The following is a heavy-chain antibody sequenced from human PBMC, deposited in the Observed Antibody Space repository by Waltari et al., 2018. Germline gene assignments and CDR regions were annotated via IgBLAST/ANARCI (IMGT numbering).Heavy chain of an antibody. J-gene: IGHJ4*02. D-gene: IGHD4-17*01. CDR1: GGSITDFH. Sequence: QVQLQESGPGLVKPSETLSLTCSVSGGSITDFHWSWIRQPAGKGLEWIGRIYTSGSTTYNPSLKSRVTMSVDTSKDQFSLRLTSVTAADTAIYYCARAIAPYEGDYALDFWGQGTLVTVSS. V-gene: IGHV4-4*07. CDR3: ARAIAPYEGDYALDF. CDR2: IYTSGST.